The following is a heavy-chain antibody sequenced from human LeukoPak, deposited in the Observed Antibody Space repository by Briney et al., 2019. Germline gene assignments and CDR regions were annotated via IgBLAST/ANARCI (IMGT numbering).Heavy chain of an antibody. J-gene: IGHJ4*02. Sequence: SETLSLTCTVSGGSISSYYWSWIRQPPGKGLEWIGYIYYSGSTNYNPSLKSRVTISVDTSKNQFSLKLSSVTAADMAVYHCTRHSKDSSGYYYDRPLDYWGQGTLVTVSS. CDR2: IYYSGST. V-gene: IGHV4-59*01. CDR3: TRHSKDSSGYYYDRPLDY. CDR1: GGSISSYY. D-gene: IGHD3-22*01.